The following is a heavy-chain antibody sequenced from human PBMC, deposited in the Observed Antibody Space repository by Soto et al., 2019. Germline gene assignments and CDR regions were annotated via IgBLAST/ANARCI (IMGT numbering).Heavy chain of an antibody. V-gene: IGHV3-30*03. D-gene: IGHD4-4*01. CDR2: ILHDGSAE. J-gene: IGHJ6*02. CDR3: ARSRDGYSFYFYYGMDG. Sequence: LGLSCSASGXTFTSYGMHWVRQAPGKGLEWMALILHDGSAEYYADSVKGRFTISRDNSKNTLYLQMNSLRAEDTAVYYCARSRDGYSFYFYYGMDGWGQGTTVTVSS. CDR1: GXTFTSYG.